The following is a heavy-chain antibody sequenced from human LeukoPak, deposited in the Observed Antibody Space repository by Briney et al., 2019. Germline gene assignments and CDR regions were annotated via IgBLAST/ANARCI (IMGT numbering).Heavy chain of an antibody. Sequence: GGSLRLSCAASGFTFSSYAMHWVRQAPGKGLEWVAVISYDGSNKYYADSVKGRFTISRDNSKNTLYLQMNSLRAEDTAVYYCARDWVHHYYSHYMDVWGKGTTVTVSS. J-gene: IGHJ6*03. CDR3: ARDWVHHYYSHYMDV. V-gene: IGHV3-30*04. D-gene: IGHD4/OR15-4a*01. CDR2: ISYDGSNK. CDR1: GFTFSSYA.